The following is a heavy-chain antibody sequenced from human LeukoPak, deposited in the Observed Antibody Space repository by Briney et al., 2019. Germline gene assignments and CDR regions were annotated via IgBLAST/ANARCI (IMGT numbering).Heavy chain of an antibody. CDR2: ISYDGSNK. Sequence: GRSLRLSCAASRFTFSSYAMHWVSQAQGKGLEWVAVISYDGSNKYYADSVKGRFTISRDNSKNTLYLQMNSLRAEDTAVYYCARDKVDLDKILYYFNYWGQGTQVTVSS. J-gene: IGHJ4*02. V-gene: IGHV3-30-3*01. D-gene: IGHD3/OR15-3a*01. CDR3: ARDKVDLDKILYYFNY. CDR1: RFTFSSYA.